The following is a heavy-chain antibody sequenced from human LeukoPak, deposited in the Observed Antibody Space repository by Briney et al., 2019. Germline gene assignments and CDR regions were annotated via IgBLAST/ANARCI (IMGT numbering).Heavy chain of an antibody. D-gene: IGHD3-22*01. CDR2: INHSGST. CDR3: AGYYYDSSGYYN. V-gene: IGHV4-34*01. Sequence: PSETLSLTCAVYGGSFSGYYWSWIRQPPGKGLEWIGEINHSGSTNYNPSLKSRVTISVDKSKNQFSLKLSSVTAADTAVYYCAGYYYDSSGYYNWGQGTLVTVSS. CDR1: GGSFSGYY. J-gene: IGHJ4*02.